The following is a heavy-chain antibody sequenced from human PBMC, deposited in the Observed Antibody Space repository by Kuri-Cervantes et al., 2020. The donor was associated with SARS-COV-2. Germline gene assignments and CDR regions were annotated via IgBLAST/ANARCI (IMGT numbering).Heavy chain of an antibody. CDR1: GGSISSYY. Sequence: SETLSLTCTVSGGSISSYYWSWIRQPPGKGLEWIGYIYYSGSTNYNPSFKSRVTISVDTSKNQFSLKLSSVTAADTAVYYCARVGGNWELPFDYWGQGTLVTVSS. D-gene: IGHD3-10*01. CDR3: ARVGGNWELPFDY. CDR2: IYYSGST. J-gene: IGHJ4*02. V-gene: IGHV4-59*01.